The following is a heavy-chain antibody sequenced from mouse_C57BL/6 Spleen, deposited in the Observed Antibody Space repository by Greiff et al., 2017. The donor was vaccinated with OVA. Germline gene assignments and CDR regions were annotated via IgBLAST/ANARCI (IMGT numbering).Heavy chain of an antibody. V-gene: IGHV1-15*01. Sequence: QVQLQQSGAELVRPGASVTLSCKASGYTFTDYEMHWVKQTPVHGLEWIGAIDPETGGTAYNQKFKGKAILTADKSSSTAYMELRSLTSEDSAVYYCTRGGGLPPFDYWGQGTTLTVSS. J-gene: IGHJ2*01. D-gene: IGHD2-4*01. CDR3: TRGGGLPPFDY. CDR2: IDPETGGT. CDR1: GYTFTDYE.